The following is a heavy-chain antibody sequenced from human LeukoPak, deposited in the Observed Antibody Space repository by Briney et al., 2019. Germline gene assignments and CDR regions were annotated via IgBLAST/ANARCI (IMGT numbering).Heavy chain of an antibody. J-gene: IGHJ6*03. CDR3: ARQISDYYYYYIDV. CDR1: GGSISSGHYY. V-gene: IGHV4-39*01. Sequence: SETLSLTCTVSGGSISSGHYYWGWIRQTPGKGLEWIGTIYYSGTTYYNPSLENRATISEDTSKNQFSLTLRSVTAADTAVYYCARQISDYYYYYIDVWGKGTTVTVSS. CDR2: IYYSGTT. D-gene: IGHD3-10*01.